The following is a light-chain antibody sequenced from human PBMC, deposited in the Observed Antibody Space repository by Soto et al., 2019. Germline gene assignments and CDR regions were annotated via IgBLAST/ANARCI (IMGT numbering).Light chain of an antibody. CDR3: ISYTSSSTYV. CDR1: STDVGSYDR. V-gene: IGLV2-18*02. CDR2: EVT. J-gene: IGLJ1*01. Sequence: TSTDVGSYDRVSWYQQPPGTAPQLMIYEVTNRPSGVPDRFSGSKSGNTASLTISGLQAEDEADYYCISYTSSSTYVFGTVTKVTVL.